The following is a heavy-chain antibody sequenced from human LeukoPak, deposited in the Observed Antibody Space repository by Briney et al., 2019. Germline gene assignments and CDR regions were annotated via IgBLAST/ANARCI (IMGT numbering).Heavy chain of an antibody. CDR2: VSYDGSKQ. Sequence: GGSLRLSCAPSGFTFATYGMHWVRLAPGKGLEWVAVVSYDGSKQYYADSVKGRFTTSRDNSKNTLNLQMNSLRAEDTAVYYCARDLHYYVAMDVWGQGTTVTVSS. CDR1: GFTFATYG. J-gene: IGHJ6*02. V-gene: IGHV3-33*05. D-gene: IGHD3-10*02. CDR3: ARDLHYYVAMDV.